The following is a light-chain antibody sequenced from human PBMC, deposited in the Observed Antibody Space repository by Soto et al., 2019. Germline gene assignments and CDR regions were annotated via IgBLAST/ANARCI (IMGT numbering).Light chain of an antibody. CDR1: QSVNRY. V-gene: IGKV3-11*01. CDR3: HRRVNWPT. J-gene: IGKJ3*01. Sequence: EIVLTQSPATLSLSPGERATLSCRTSQSVNRYLDWYQQKPGQAPRLLIYDASNRAAGIPARFSGSGSGTDFSITISSLEPEDFAVYSCHRRVNWPTFGPGTKVDIK. CDR2: DAS.